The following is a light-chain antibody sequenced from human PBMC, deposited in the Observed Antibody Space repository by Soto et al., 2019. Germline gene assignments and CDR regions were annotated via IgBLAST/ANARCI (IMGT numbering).Light chain of an antibody. J-gene: IGKJ2*01. V-gene: IGKV3-20*01. CDR3: QQYGSSPRVYT. Sequence: EIVLTQSPGTLSLSPGERATLSCSASQSVSSSYLAWYQQKPGQAPRLLIYGASSRATGIPDRFSGSGSGTVFTLTIRRLEPEDFAVYYCQQYGSSPRVYTFGQGTKLEIK. CDR1: QSVSSSY. CDR2: GAS.